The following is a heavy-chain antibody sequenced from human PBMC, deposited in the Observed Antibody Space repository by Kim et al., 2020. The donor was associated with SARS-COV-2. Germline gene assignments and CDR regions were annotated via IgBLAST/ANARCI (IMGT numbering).Heavy chain of an antibody. Sequence: SETLSLTCSVSGGSINSGAYYWGWVRQPPGKGLEWLATSYHTGKTFYSASLKTRVSMSMDPSKNQLSLRLGHATAADTATYFCARSIAVAGSFYFDFWG. CDR1: GGSINSGAYY. V-gene: IGHV4-39*01. D-gene: IGHD6-19*01. CDR3: ARSIAVAGSFYFDF. CDR2: SYHTGKT. J-gene: IGHJ4*01.